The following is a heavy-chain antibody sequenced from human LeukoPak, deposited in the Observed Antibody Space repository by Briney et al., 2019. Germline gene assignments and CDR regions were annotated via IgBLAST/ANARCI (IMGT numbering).Heavy chain of an antibody. D-gene: IGHD1-1*01. CDR3: VRDDNWAFDY. CDR2: INRDATER. J-gene: IGHJ4*02. CDR1: GFSFGTYA. V-gene: IGHV3-48*02. Sequence: GGSLRLSCAASGFSFGTYAMSWIRQAPGKGLQWLSHINRDATERYYADSVKGRFTISRDNAKNSLDLLMSSLRDDDTAFYFCVRDDNWAFDYWGQGTLVTVSS.